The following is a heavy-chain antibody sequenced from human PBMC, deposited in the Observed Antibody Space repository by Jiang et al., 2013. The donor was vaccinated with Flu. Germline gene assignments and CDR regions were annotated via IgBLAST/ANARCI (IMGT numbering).Heavy chain of an antibody. CDR2: MNPNSGNT. CDR1: GYTFTSYD. V-gene: IGHV1-8*01. J-gene: IGHJ4*02. Sequence: KVSCKASGYTFTSYDINWVRQATGQGLEWMGWMNPNSGNTGYAQKFQGRVTMTRNTSISTAYMELSSLRSEDTAVYYCARGLRNYDFWSGYYTRAAGYWGQGTLVTVSS. D-gene: IGHD3-3*01. CDR3: ARGLRNYDFWSGYYTRAAGY.